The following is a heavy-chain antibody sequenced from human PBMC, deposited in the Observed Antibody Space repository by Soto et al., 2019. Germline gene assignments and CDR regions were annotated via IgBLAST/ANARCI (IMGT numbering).Heavy chain of an antibody. D-gene: IGHD6-6*01. CDR3: ARDGVYSSSGMLDY. V-gene: IGHV3-7*03. CDR2: IKQDGSEK. CDR1: GFTFSSYW. J-gene: IGHJ4*02. Sequence: GSLRLSCAASGFTFSSYWMSWVRQAPGKGLEWVANIKQDGSEKYYVDSVKGRFTISRDNAKNSLYLQMNSLRAEDTAVYYCARDGVYSSSGMLDYWGQGTLVTVSS.